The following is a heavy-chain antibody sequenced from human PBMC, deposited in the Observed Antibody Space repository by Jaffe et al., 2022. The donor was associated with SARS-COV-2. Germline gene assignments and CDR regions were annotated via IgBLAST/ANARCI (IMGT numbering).Heavy chain of an antibody. V-gene: IGHV4-59*01. Sequence: QVQLQESGPGLVKPSETLSLTCTVSGGSISSYYWSWIRQPPGKGLEWIGYIYYSGSTNYNPSLKSRVTISVDTSKNQFSLKLSSVTAADTAVYYCASLISSSSSYYYGMDVWGQGTTVTVSS. J-gene: IGHJ6*02. CDR2: IYYSGST. CDR3: ASLISSSSSYYYGMDV. CDR1: GGSISSYY. D-gene: IGHD6-6*01.